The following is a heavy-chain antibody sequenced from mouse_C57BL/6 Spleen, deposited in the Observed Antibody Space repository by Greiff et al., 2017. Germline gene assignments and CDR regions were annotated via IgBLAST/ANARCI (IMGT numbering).Heavy chain of an antibody. CDR2: ISNLAYSI. V-gene: IGHV5-15*01. D-gene: IGHD4-1*01. CDR3: ARRTGKYAMDY. J-gene: IGHJ4*01. Sequence: EVQRVESGGGLVQPGGSLKLSCAASGFTFSDYGMAWVRQAPRKGLEWVAFISNLAYSIYYADTVTGRFTISRENAKNTLYLEMSSLRSEDTAMYYGARRTGKYAMDYWGQGTSVTVSS. CDR1: GFTFSDYG.